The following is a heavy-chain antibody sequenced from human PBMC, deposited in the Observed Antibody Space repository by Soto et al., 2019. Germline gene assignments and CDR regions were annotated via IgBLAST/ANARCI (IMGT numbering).Heavy chain of an antibody. V-gene: IGHV1-69*08. Sequence: QVQLVHSGAEVREPGSSVKVSCKPSGGTFTNYSISWVRQAPGQGLEWMGRIIPTLGRANYAQRFKGGGSITADKFTSTIAVEVDSLGSADTAVYYCATDGGFSTGGSCNWGQGTLVTVSS. D-gene: IGHD2-15*01. CDR3: ATDGGFSTGGSCN. CDR1: GGTFTNYS. CDR2: IIPTLGRA. J-gene: IGHJ4*02.